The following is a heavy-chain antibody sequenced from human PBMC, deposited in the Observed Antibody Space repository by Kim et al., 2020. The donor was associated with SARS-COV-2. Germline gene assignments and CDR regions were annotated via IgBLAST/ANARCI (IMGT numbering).Heavy chain of an antibody. D-gene: IGHD6-19*01. CDR1: GGSISSSSYY. V-gene: IGHV4-39*07. J-gene: IGHJ6*02. Sequence: SETLSLTCTVSGGSISSSSYYWGWIRQPPGKGLEWIGSIYYSGSTYYNPSLKSRVTISVDTSKNQFSLKLSSVTAADTAVYYCARGIAVAGPTDSYYYYYGMDVWGQGTTVTVSS. CDR2: IYYSGST. CDR3: ARGIAVAGPTDSYYYYYGMDV.